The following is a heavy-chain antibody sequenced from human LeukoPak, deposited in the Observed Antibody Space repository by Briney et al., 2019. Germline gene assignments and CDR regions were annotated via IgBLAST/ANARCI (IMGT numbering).Heavy chain of an antibody. CDR3: AKDYTKGVGAADY. Sequence: GGSLRLSCAASGFTFSSYAMSWVRQAPGKGLEWVSGISVPGGSTYYADSVKGRFTISRDNSKNTLYLQMNSLSAEDTAVYYCAKDYTKGVGAADYWGHGTLVTVSS. J-gene: IGHJ4*01. CDR2: ISVPGGST. D-gene: IGHD1-26*01. V-gene: IGHV3-23*01. CDR1: GFTFSSYA.